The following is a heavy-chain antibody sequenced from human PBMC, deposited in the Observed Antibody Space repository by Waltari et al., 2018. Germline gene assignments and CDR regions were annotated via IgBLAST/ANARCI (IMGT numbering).Heavy chain of an antibody. J-gene: IGHJ4*02. Sequence: EVQLVESGGGLVQPGGSLRLSCVASGFTFSRHWISWLRQAPGKGLGVVANIKEDESEPFYADSVKGRFTISRDNAKNSLYLQMNSLRVEDTAYYYCARDMGIYTNYAAYWGQGTLVTVSS. CDR1: GFTFSRHW. CDR3: ARDMGIYTNYAAY. V-gene: IGHV3-7*01. D-gene: IGHD4-4*01. CDR2: IKEDESEP.